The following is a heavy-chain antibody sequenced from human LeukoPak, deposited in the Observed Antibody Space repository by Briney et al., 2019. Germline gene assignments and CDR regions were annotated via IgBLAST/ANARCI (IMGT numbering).Heavy chain of an antibody. CDR2: ISGSGGST. D-gene: IGHD1-26*01. CDR3: AKDRTVGASYWYFDL. V-gene: IGHV3-23*01. CDR1: GFIFSSYA. Sequence: PGGSLRLSCAASGFIFSSYAMSWVRQAPGKGLEWVSAISGSGGSTYYADSVKGRFPISRDNSKNTLYLQMNSLRAEDTAVYYCAKDRTVGASYWYFDLWGRGTLVTVSS. J-gene: IGHJ2*01.